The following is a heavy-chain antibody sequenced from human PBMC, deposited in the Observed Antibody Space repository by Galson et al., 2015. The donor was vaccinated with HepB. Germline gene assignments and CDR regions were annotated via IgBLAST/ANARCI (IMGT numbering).Heavy chain of an antibody. J-gene: IGHJ4*02. D-gene: IGHD3-10*01. Sequence: LRLSCAASGFIFSDYYMSWVRQAPGKGLEWVSIIYSGGRTYYPDSVKGRFTISGDNSKNTLYLHINILRAEDTAVYYCARDPSRGGYWGQGTLVTVSS. CDR3: ARDPSRGGY. CDR2: IYSGGRT. CDR1: GFIFSDYY. V-gene: IGHV3-66*01.